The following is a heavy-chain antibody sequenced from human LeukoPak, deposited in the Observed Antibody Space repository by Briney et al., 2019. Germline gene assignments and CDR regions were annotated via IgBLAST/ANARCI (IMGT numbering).Heavy chain of an antibody. CDR3: ARSRIVLADSLDP. J-gene: IGHJ5*02. CDR1: GGSFSGYY. D-gene: IGHD6-19*01. CDR2: INHSVGT. V-gene: IGHV4-34*01. Sequence: PSETLSLTCAVYGGSFSGYYWSWIRQPPGKGLEWIGEINHSVGTNYNPSLKSRVTISVDTSKNQFSLKLSSVTAADTAVYYCARSRIVLADSLDPWGQGTLVTVSS.